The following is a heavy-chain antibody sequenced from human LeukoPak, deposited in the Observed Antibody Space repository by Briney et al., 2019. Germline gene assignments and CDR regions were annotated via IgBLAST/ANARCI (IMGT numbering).Heavy chain of an antibody. V-gene: IGHV4-61*01. CDR3: ARDTAMTGVDY. CDR1: GGSISNTSYY. CDR2: IYYSGST. J-gene: IGHJ4*02. Sequence: SETLSLTCTVSGGSISNTSYYWGWIRQPPGKGLEWIGYIYYSGSTNYNPSLKSRVTISVDTSKNQFSLKLSSVTAADTAVYYCARDTAMTGVDYWGQGTLVTVSS. D-gene: IGHD5-18*01.